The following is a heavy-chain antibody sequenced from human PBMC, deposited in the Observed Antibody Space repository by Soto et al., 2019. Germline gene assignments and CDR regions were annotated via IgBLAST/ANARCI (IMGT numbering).Heavy chain of an antibody. CDR3: ARDTPSTSAAYFYYGLDV. CDR2: IIPVFGTA. J-gene: IGHJ6*02. CDR1: GGTFSSYF. Sequence: QVQLVQSGAEVKKAGSSVKVSCKTSGGTFSSYFINWVRQAPGQGLEWVGGIIPVFGTAYYAERFQGRVTITADESTTTVYMELSSLRSDDTAVYYCARDTPSTSAAYFYYGLDVWGQGTTVTVPS. V-gene: IGHV1-69*01. D-gene: IGHD2-2*01.